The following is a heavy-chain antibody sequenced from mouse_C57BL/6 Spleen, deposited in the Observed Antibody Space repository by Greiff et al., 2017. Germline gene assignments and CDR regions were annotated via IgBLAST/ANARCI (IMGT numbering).Heavy chain of an antibody. Sequence: QVQLQQSGPELVKPGASVKLSCKASGYTFTSYDINWVKQRPGQGLEWIGWIYPRDGSTKYNEKFKGKATLTVDTSASTAYMELHSLTAEDSAVYFCSRYVTTVVEGYFDVWGTGTTVTVSS. CDR3: SRYVTTVVEGYFDV. J-gene: IGHJ1*03. D-gene: IGHD1-1*01. CDR1: GYTFTSYD. V-gene: IGHV1-85*01. CDR2: IYPRDGST.